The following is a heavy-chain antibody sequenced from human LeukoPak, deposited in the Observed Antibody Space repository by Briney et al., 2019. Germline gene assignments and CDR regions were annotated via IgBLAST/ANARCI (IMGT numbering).Heavy chain of an antibody. D-gene: IGHD2-2*01. CDR2: IDHSGST. J-gene: IGHJ4*02. V-gene: IGHV4-34*01. CDR3: ARRCNLEPAATDY. Sequence: SETLSLTCAVYGGSFSGYYWTWIRQPPGKGLEWIGEIDHSGSTNNNPSLKSRVTISVDTSKNQFSLKVSSVTAADTAVYYCARRCNLEPAATDYWGQGTLVTVSS. CDR1: GGSFSGYY.